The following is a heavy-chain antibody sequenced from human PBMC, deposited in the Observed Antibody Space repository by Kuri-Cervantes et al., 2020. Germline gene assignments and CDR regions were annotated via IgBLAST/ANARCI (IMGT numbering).Heavy chain of an antibody. V-gene: IGHV3-21*03. CDR2: ITTDNTYI. D-gene: IGHD6-6*01. Sequence: GESLKISCAASGFTFTSYTMNWVRQAPGKGLEWVASITTDNTYIYYADSVKGRFTISRDNAKNSLYLQMTSLGADDTAVYYCARAHIAARPIDFWGQGTQVTVSS. CDR3: ARAHIAARPIDF. CDR1: GFTFTSYT. J-gene: IGHJ4*02.